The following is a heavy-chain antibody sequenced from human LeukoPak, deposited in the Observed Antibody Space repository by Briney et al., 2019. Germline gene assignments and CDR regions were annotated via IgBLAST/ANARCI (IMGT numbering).Heavy chain of an antibody. J-gene: IGHJ4*02. CDR2: IYYSGST. D-gene: IGHD4-17*01. CDR1: GGSISSYY. CDR3: ARVGFGDYPRLPGPFDY. V-gene: IGHV4-59*01. Sequence: SETLFLTCTVSGGSISSYYWSWIRQPPGKGLEWIGYIYYSGSTNYNPSLKSRVTISVDTSKNQFSLKLSSVTAADTAVYYCARVGFGDYPRLPGPFDYWGQGTLVTVSS.